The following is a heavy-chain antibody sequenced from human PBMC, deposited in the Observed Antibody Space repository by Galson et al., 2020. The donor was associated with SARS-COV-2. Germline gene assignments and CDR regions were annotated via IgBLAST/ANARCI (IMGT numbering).Heavy chain of an antibody. J-gene: IGHJ2*01. V-gene: IGHV5-51*01. CDR2: IYPGDSDT. CDR3: ARSGYCTNGVCYATPDWYFDL. D-gene: IGHD2-8*01. CDR1: GYSFTSYW. Sequence: KIGESLKISCKGSGYSFTSYWIGWVRQMPGKGLEWLGIIYPGDSDTRYSPSFQGQVTISADKSISTAYLQWSSLKASDTAMYYCARSGYCTNGVCYATPDWYFDLWGRGTLVTVSS.